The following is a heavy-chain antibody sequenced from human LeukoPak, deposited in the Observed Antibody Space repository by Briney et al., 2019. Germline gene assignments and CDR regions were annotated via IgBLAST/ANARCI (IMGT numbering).Heavy chain of an antibody. CDR1: DYSISTDYY. J-gene: IGHJ2*01. CDR3: ARVYYSNSYDYWYFDL. Sequence: PSDTLSLTRTVSDYSISTDYYWGWIRQPPGKGLEWIGSINHSGSTYYNPSLRSRVTISVDTSKNQFSMKLTSVTAADTAVYYCARVYYSNSYDYWYFDLWGRGTLVTVSS. CDR2: INHSGST. D-gene: IGHD6-13*01. V-gene: IGHV4-38-2*02.